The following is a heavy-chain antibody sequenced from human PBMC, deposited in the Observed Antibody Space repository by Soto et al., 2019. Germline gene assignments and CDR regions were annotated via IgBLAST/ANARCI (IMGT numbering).Heavy chain of an antibody. CDR2: TYYRSKWYN. V-gene: IGHV6-1*01. CDR3: ARAGGEKLRYFDWPLPDAFDI. D-gene: IGHD3-9*01. J-gene: IGHJ3*02. CDR1: GDSVSSNSAA. Sequence: SQTLSLTCAISGDSVSSNSAAWNWIRQSPSRGLEWLGRTYYRSKWYNDYAVSVKSRITINPDTSKNQFSLRLNSVTPEDTAVYYCARAGGEKLRYFDWPLPDAFDIWGQGTTAPVSS.